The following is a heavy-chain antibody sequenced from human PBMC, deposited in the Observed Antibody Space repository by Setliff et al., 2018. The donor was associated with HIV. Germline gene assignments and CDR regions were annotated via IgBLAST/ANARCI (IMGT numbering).Heavy chain of an antibody. Sequence: SETLSLTCAVYGESFSGYYWSWIRQPPGKGLECIGEINHSGSTNHNPSLKSRVTISVDTSKKQFSLRLSSVTAADTAVYYCVRQGAVTGHSFDSWGPGALVTVSS. CDR1: GESFSGYY. CDR3: VRQGAVTGHSFDS. V-gene: IGHV4-34*01. D-gene: IGHD6-19*01. CDR2: INHSGST. J-gene: IGHJ4*02.